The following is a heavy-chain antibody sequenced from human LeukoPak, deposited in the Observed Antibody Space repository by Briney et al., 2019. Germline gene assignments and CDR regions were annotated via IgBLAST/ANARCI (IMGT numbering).Heavy chain of an antibody. V-gene: IGHV4-39*01. CDR2: NFYSGYT. D-gene: IGHD3-9*01. J-gene: IGHJ6*03. Sequence: SETLSLTCTVSGGSISSSSYYWGWIRQSPGKGLEWIASNFYSGYTYYNPSLKSRVTISVDTSKNQFSLELSSVTAADTAVYYCAKGARQHYYDILTYYTDVWGKGTTVTVSS. CDR3: AKGARQHYYDILTYYTDV. CDR1: GGSISSSSYY.